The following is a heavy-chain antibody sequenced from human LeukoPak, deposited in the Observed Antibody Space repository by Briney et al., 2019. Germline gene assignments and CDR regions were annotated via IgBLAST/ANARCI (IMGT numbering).Heavy chain of an antibody. CDR3: ASTYSSGWVFFDY. CDR1: GGSISSYY. V-gene: IGHV4-59*01. Sequence: SETLSLTCTVSGGSISSYYRSWIRQPPGQGLEWIGYIYYSGSTNYNPSLKSRVTISVDTSKNQFSLKLSSVTAADTAVYYCASTYSSGWVFFDYWGQGTLVTVSS. D-gene: IGHD6-19*01. CDR2: IYYSGST. J-gene: IGHJ4*02.